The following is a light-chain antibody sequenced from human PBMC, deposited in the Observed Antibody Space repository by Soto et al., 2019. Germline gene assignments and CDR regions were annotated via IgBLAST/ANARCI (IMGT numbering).Light chain of an antibody. V-gene: IGKV3-20*01. CDR3: QQSGSSPLT. CDR1: QSVRSSY. J-gene: IGKJ1*01. CDR2: GAS. Sequence: EIVLKQSPGTLSLSPGERATLSCSASQSVRSSYLACYQQKPGQAPRLLIYGASSRATGIPDRFSGSGSGTDVTLTISRLEPAYFAVYYCQQSGSSPLTFGHGTKVEI.